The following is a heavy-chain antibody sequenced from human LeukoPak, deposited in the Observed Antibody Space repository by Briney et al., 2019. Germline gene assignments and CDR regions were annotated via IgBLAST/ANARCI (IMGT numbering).Heavy chain of an antibody. D-gene: IGHD3-22*01. CDR2: IKQDGSEK. V-gene: IGHV3-7*01. J-gene: IGHJ4*02. CDR3: ARTDQHDSSGYRPIDY. Sequence: GSLRLSCAASGFTFSSYWMSWVRQAPGKGLEWVANIKQDGSEKSYVDSVKGRFTISRDNAKNSLYLQMNSLRAEDTAVYYCARTDQHDSSGYRPIDYWGQGTLVTVSS. CDR1: GFTFSSYW.